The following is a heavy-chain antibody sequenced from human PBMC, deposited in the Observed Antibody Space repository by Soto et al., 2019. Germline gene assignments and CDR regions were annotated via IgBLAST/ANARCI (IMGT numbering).Heavy chain of an antibody. CDR1: GYTFTGYY. CDR3: AKGGAIVAAGTRVYLYNAMDV. J-gene: IGHJ6*02. D-gene: IGHD1-26*01. CDR2: INPNSGDT. Sequence: VSVKVSCKASGYTFTGYYVHWVRQAPGQGLEWMGWINPNSGDTYLAQRFQGRVTMNRDTSIGTAYMELRGLTSDDTAEYYCAKGGAIVAAGTRVYLYNAMDVWGQGTTVTVSS. V-gene: IGHV1-2*02.